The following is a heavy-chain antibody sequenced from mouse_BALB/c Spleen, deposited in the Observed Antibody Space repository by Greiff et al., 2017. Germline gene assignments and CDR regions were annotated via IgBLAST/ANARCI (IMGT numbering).Heavy chain of an antibody. CDR2: ISYSGST. CDR3: ARYGYRFYAMGY. J-gene: IGHJ4*01. CDR1: GDSITSGY. Sequence: EVQLVESGPSLVKPSQTLSLTCSVTGDSITSGYWNWIRKFPGNKLEYMGYISYSGSTYYNPSLKSRISITRDTSKNQYYLQLNSVTTEDTATYYCARYGYRFYAMGYWGQGTSVTVSS. V-gene: IGHV3-8*02. D-gene: IGHD2-2*01.